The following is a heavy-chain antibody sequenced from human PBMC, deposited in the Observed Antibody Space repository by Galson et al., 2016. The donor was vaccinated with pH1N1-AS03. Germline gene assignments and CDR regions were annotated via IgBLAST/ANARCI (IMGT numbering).Heavy chain of an antibody. CDR3: ARGNPFLGSSWYEDS. J-gene: IGHJ4*02. D-gene: IGHD6-13*01. V-gene: IGHV4-34*01. CDR1: GGSLTDYQ. CDR2: ISHSGIT. Sequence: ETLSLTCTVSGGSLTDYQWSWIRQSPGKGLEWIGEISHSGITDYNPSLKSRVSISVDTSKDQFSLNLSSMTAADAAVYYCARGNPFLGSSWYEDSWGQGTLVIVSS.